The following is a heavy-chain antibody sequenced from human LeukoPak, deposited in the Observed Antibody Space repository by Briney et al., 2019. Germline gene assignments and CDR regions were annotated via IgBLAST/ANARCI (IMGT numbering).Heavy chain of an antibody. CDR2: ISWNSGSI. Sequence: GRSLRLSCAASGFTFDDYAMHWVRQAPGKGLEWVSGISWNSGSIGYADSVKGRFTISRDNAKNSLYLQMNSLRAEDTALYYYAKDKQGIAAAGLDYWGQGTLVTVSS. V-gene: IGHV3-9*01. CDR3: AKDKQGIAAAGLDY. CDR1: GFTFDDYA. D-gene: IGHD6-13*01. J-gene: IGHJ4*02.